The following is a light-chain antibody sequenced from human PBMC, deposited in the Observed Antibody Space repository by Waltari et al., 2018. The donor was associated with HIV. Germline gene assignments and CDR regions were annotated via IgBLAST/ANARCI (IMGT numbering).Light chain of an antibody. V-gene: IGKV3-15*01. Sequence: EIVMTQSPGIRSVSPGERPTLSCRASQNVNRELAWYPQRPGQSPRLLIFSTSTRAIGVPARFSGSGFGTEFTLTISSLQSEDFGVYYCQQYYGKSPMYTFGQGTKVEIK. CDR1: QNVNRE. CDR2: STS. CDR3: QQYYGKSPMYT. J-gene: IGKJ2*01.